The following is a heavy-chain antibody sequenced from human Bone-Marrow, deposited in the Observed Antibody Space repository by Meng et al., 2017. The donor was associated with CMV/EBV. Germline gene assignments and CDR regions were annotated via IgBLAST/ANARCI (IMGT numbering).Heavy chain of an antibody. Sequence: SGTLSLTCTVSGGSISSTSYYWGWIRQPPGKGLEWFGSIYYSGSTYYNPSLKSRVTISVDTSNNQFSLKLSSVTAADTAVYYCARGSCSSTICFAPYYDFGSGYYFDYWGQGTLVTVSS. CDR2: IYYSGST. CDR1: GGSISSTSYY. J-gene: IGHJ4*02. CDR3: ARGSCSSTICFAPYYDFGSGYYFDY. V-gene: IGHV4-39*07. D-gene: IGHD3-3*01.